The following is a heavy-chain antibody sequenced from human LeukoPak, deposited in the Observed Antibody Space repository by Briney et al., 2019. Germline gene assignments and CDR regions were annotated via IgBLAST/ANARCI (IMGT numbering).Heavy chain of an antibody. V-gene: IGHV1-2*02. CDR3: ARCNSSWYLEDRFDY. Sequence: GASVKVSCKASGYTFTGYYMHWVRQAPGQGLEWMGWINPNSGGTNYAQKFQDRVTMTRDTSISTAYMELSRLRSDDTAVYYCARCNSSWYLEDRFDYWGQGTLVTVSS. D-gene: IGHD6-13*01. CDR1: GYTFTGYY. J-gene: IGHJ4*02. CDR2: INPNSGGT.